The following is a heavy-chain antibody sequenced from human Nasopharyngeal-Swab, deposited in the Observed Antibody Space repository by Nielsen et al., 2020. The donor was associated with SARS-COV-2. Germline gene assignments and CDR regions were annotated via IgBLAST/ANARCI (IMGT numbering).Heavy chain of an antibody. CDR3: ARVWGATCLN. V-gene: IGHV4-59*01. CDR2: IYYSGSN. D-gene: IGHD1-26*01. Sequence: WIRQPPGKRLEWTGYIYYSGSNNYNPSLKSRVTISVDTSKNQFSLKLSSVTAADTAVYYCARVWGATCLNWGQGTLVTVSS. J-gene: IGHJ4*02.